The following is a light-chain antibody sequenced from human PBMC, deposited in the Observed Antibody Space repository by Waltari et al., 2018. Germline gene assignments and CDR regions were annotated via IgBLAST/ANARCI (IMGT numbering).Light chain of an antibody. CDR2: GAS. Sequence: SCRSRQSISRYLAWYQQKPGQAPRLLIYGASTRATGIPDRFSGSGSGTDFSLTISGLEPEESAVYYCQHHFRLPATFGQGTKVEIK. V-gene: IGKV3-20*01. CDR3: QHHFRLPAT. CDR1: QSISRY. J-gene: IGKJ1*01.